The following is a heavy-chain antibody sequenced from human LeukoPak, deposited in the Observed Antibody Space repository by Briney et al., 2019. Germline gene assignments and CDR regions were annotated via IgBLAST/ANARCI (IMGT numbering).Heavy chain of an antibody. CDR3: ARDYSSSSGKHAFDI. V-gene: IGHV3-48*01. CDR1: GFTFSTYS. CDR2: ISSSSTI. D-gene: IGHD6-13*01. Sequence: GGSLRLSCAASGFTFSTYSMNWVRHAPGRGLEWMSYISSSSTIYYADSAKGRFTVSRDNAKNSLYLQMNSLRAEDTAVYYCARDYSSSSGKHAFDIWGQGTMVTVSS. J-gene: IGHJ3*02.